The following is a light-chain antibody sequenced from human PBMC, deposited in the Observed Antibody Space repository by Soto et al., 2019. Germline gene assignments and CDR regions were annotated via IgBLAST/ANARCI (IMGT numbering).Light chain of an antibody. Sequence: QSVLTQPASVSGSPGQSITISCTGTSSDIGTYKDVSWFQHHPGKAPKLIIFAVSNRPSGVSDRFSGFKSANTAYLTISGVQPEDEADYHCSSYTTIKTVVVGGGTKLTVL. CDR2: AVS. CDR1: SSDIGTYKD. V-gene: IGLV2-14*01. CDR3: SSYTTIKTVV. J-gene: IGLJ2*01.